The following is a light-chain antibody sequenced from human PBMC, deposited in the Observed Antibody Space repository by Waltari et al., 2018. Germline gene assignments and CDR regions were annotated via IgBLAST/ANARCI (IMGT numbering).Light chain of an antibody. V-gene: IGLV2-23*02. J-gene: IGLJ2*01. CDR3: CSYAGSSTYVV. CDR2: EFS. Sequence: QSALTQTASVSGSPGQSITISCTGPSSDVGSYNIVSWYQPHPGKAPKLMIYEFSKRPSGVSNRFSGSNSGNTASLTISGLQAEDEADYYCCSYAGSSTYVVFGGGTKLTVL. CDR1: SSDVGSYNI.